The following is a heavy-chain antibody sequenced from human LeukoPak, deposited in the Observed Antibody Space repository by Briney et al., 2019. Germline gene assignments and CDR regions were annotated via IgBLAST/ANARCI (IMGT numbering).Heavy chain of an antibody. J-gene: IGHJ4*02. Sequence: PGGSLRLSXAASGFTFSSYWMSWVRQAPGKGLEWVANIKQDGSEKYYVDSVKGRFTISRDNAKNSLYLQMNSLRAEDTAVYYCARDRRFLEWPPTGYWGQGTLVTVSS. CDR3: ARDRRFLEWPPTGY. V-gene: IGHV3-7*01. D-gene: IGHD3-3*01. CDR2: IKQDGSEK. CDR1: GFTFSSYW.